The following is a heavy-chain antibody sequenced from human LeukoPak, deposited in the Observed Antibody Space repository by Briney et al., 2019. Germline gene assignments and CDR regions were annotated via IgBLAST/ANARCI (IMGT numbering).Heavy chain of an antibody. CDR2: IYSGGST. J-gene: IGHJ3*02. CDR3: ARGTRQYFRPEGRDAFDI. D-gene: IGHD4-11*01. Sequence: GGSLRLSCAASGFTVSSNYMSWVRQAPGKGLEWVSIIYSGGSTYYADSVKGRFTISRDNSKNTLYLQMNSLRAEDTAVYYCARGTRQYFRPEGRDAFDIWGQGTLVTVSS. CDR1: GFTVSSNY. V-gene: IGHV3-53*01.